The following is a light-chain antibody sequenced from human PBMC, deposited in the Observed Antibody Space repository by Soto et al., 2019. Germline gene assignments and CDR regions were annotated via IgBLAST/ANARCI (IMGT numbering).Light chain of an antibody. CDR3: ASYTTSSTYV. CDR2: DVS. J-gene: IGLJ1*01. CDR1: SSDVGGYSY. V-gene: IGLV2-14*01. Sequence: QSALTQPASVSGSPGQSIAISCTGTSSDVGGYSYVSWYQQQPGKAPKLVILDVSNRPSGVSDRFSGSKSGNTASLTISGLQTEDEADYYCASYTTSSTYVFGTGTKLTVL.